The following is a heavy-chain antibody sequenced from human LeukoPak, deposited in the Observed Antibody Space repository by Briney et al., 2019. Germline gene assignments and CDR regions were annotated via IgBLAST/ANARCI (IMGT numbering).Heavy chain of an antibody. CDR3: ARDRTGTKRGFDY. V-gene: IGHV1-2*02. D-gene: IGHD1-1*01. CDR2: INPNSGGT. CDR1: GYTFTGYY. Sequence: ASVKVSCKTSGYTFTGYYMHWVRQAPGQGLEWMGWINPNSGGTNYAQKFQGRVTMTRDTSISTAYMELSRLRSDDTAVYYCARDRTGTKRGFDYWGQGTLVTVSS. J-gene: IGHJ4*02.